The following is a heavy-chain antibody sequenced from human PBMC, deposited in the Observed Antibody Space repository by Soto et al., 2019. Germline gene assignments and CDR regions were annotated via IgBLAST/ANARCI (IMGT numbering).Heavy chain of an antibody. D-gene: IGHD3-9*01. CDR3: ARCTLSYYDILTGYYTPGWFDP. V-gene: IGHV5-51*01. CDR2: IYPGDSDT. J-gene: IGHJ5*02. Sequence: RGESLKISCKGSGYSFTSYWIGWVRQMPGKGLEWMGIIYPGDSDTRYSPSFQGQVTISADKSISTAYLQWSSLKASDTAMYYCARCTLSYYDILTGYYTPGWFDPWGQGTLVTVSS. CDR1: GYSFTSYW.